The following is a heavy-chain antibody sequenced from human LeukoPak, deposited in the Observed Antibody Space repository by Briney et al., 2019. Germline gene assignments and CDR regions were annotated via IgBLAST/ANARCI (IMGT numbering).Heavy chain of an antibody. Sequence: PSETLSLTCSVSGGSISSYYWSWIRQPPGKGLEWIGYIYYSGSTNYNPSLKSRVTISVDTSKNQFSLKLSSVTAADTAVYYCARDRGLRRGYFDYWGQGTLVTVSS. CDR3: ARDRGLRRGYFDY. V-gene: IGHV4-59*12. J-gene: IGHJ4*02. D-gene: IGHD2-8*01. CDR1: GGSISSYY. CDR2: IYYSGST.